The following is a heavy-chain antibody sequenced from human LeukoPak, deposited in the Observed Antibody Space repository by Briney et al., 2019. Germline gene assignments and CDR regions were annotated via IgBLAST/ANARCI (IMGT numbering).Heavy chain of an antibody. V-gene: IGHV3-64*01. D-gene: IGHD1-20*01. Sequence: GGSLRLSCAASGFTFSGYAMHWVRQAPGKGLEYVSSITSDGGITYYANSVKGRFTISRDNSRNTLYLQMGSLRAEDMAVYYCARDLTGTGDYWGQGTLVTVSS. J-gene: IGHJ4*02. CDR3: ARDLTGTGDY. CDR2: ITSDGGIT. CDR1: GFTFSGYA.